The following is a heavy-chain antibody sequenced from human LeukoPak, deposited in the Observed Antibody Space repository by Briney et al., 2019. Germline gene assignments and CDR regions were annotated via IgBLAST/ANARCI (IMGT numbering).Heavy chain of an antibody. CDR2: IIPIFGTA. V-gene: IGHV1-69*05. D-gene: IGHD2-21*02. CDR3: ASLTPLYCGGDCFGFDAFDI. J-gene: IGHJ3*02. CDR1: GGTFSSYA. Sequence: SVKVSCKASGGTFSSYAISWVRQAPGQGLEWMGRIIPIFGTANYAQKFQGRVTITTDESTSTAYMELSSLRSEDTAVYYCASLTPLYCGGDCFGFDAFDIWGRGTMVTVSS.